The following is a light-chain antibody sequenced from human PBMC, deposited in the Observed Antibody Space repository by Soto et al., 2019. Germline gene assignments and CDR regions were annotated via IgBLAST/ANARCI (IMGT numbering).Light chain of an antibody. CDR1: QTISSW. CDR2: DAS. CDR3: QQYNSYSWA. Sequence: DIHMTQSPSTLSASVGDRVTITCRASQTISSWLAWYQQKPGKAPKLLIYDASNLQSGIPSRFSGSGSGTEFTLTISSLQPDDFATYYCQQYNSYSWASGQGTKVEV. V-gene: IGKV1-5*01. J-gene: IGKJ1*01.